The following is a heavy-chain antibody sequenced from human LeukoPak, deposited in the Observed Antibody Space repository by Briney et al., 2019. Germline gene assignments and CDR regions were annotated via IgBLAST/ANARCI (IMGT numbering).Heavy chain of an antibody. CDR3: GGGFRYGLDV. D-gene: IGHD3-10*01. Sequence: SQTLSLTCAISGDSVSSNSVGWNWIRQSPSRGLEWLGVTYYRSKWFNDYAVSVKSRITINPDTSKNQFSLQLNSVTPEDTAVYYCGGGFRYGLDVWGQGTTVTVSS. J-gene: IGHJ6*02. CDR1: GDSVSSNSVG. CDR2: TYYRSKWFN. V-gene: IGHV6-1*01.